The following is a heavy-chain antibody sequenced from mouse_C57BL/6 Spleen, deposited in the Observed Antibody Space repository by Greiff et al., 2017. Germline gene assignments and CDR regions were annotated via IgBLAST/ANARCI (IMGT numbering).Heavy chain of an antibody. D-gene: IGHD1-1*01. CDR1: GYTFTDYE. V-gene: IGHV1-15*01. J-gene: IGHJ2*01. CDR3: TRLHYYGFPYYFDY. CDR2: IDPETGGT. Sequence: VQLQQSGAELVRPGASVTLSCKASGYTFTDYEMHWVKQTPVHGLEWIGAIDPETGGTAYNQKFKGKAILTADKSSSTAYMELRLLTSEYSAVYYCTRLHYYGFPYYFDYWGQGTTLTVSS.